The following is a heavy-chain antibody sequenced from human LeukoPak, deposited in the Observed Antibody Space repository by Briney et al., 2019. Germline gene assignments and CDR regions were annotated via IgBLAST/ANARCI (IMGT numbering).Heavy chain of an antibody. D-gene: IGHD5-12*01. CDR1: GFTFSSHA. J-gene: IGHJ6*02. Sequence: GRSLRLSCAASGFTFSSHAMHWVRQAPGKGLDWVAVIWYDSRHEYYADSVKGRFTISRDNSKNTLYLQMNSLRAEDTAVYYCAKDVFGYSWGMDVWGQGTTVTVSS. V-gene: IGHV3-33*06. CDR3: AKDVFGYSWGMDV. CDR2: IWYDSRHE.